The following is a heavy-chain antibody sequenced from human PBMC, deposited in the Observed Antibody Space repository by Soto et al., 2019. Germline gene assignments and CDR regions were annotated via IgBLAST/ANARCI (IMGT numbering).Heavy chain of an antibody. CDR3: ARSWRDQKDYYYYGMDV. V-gene: IGHV3-66*01. CDR2: IYSGSST. J-gene: IGHJ6*02. Sequence: EVQLVESGGGLVQPGGSLRLSCAASGFTVSSNSMNWVRQTPGKGLEWVSVIYSGSSTYYADSVKGRFTISRDNSKNTLYLQMNSLRAEDTAVYYCARSWRDQKDYYYYGMDVWGQGTTVTVSS. CDR1: GFTVSSNS.